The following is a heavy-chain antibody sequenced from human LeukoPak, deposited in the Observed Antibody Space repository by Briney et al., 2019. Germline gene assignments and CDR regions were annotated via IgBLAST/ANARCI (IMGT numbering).Heavy chain of an antibody. Sequence: PSETLSLTCTVSGGSISSYYWSWIRQPPGKGLEWIGYIYYSGSTNYNPSLKSRVTLSVDTSKNQFSLKLSSVTAADTAVYYCARAGFEGYCSGGSCYSVWFDPWGQGTLVTISS. J-gene: IGHJ5*02. CDR2: IYYSGST. V-gene: IGHV4-59*01. CDR3: ARAGFEGYCSGGSCYSVWFDP. D-gene: IGHD2-15*01. CDR1: GGSISSYY.